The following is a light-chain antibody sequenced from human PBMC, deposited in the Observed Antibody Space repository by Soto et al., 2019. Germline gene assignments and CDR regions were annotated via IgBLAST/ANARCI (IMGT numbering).Light chain of an antibody. Sequence: QLVLTQPPSVSGAPGQRVTISCTGSSSNIGAGYDVHWYQQLPGTAPKLLIYGNSNRPSGVPDQFSGSKSGTSASLAITGLQAEDEADYYCQSYDSSLSGYVVFGGGTQLTVL. CDR3: QSYDSSLSGYVV. CDR1: SSNIGAGYD. J-gene: IGLJ2*01. V-gene: IGLV1-40*01. CDR2: GNS.